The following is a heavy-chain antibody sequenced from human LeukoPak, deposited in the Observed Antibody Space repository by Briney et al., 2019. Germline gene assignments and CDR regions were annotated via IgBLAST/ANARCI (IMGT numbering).Heavy chain of an antibody. V-gene: IGHV3-48*01. J-gene: IGHJ4*02. Sequence: GGSLRLSCAASGFTFSSYSMNWVRQAPGKGLEWLSYISSSSSTMYYADSVQGRFTISRDNAKNSLYLQMSSLRAEDTAIYYRARVLRTYGDYGLDYWGQGTLVTVSS. CDR3: ARVLRTYGDYGLDY. CDR1: GFTFSSYS. D-gene: IGHD4-17*01. CDR2: ISSSSSTM.